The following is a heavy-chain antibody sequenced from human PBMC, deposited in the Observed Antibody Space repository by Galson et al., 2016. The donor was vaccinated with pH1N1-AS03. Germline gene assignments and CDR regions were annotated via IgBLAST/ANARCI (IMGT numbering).Heavy chain of an antibody. V-gene: IGHV1-2*06. CDR2: INPKTEGT. CDR3: ARAGSGETVMIRCGGYCYCSVY. D-gene: IGHD2-21*02. J-gene: IGHJ4*02. Sequence: SVKVSCKVSGYTLTAYYIHWVRQAPGQGLEWMGLINPKTEGTYSAQKFQGRVTMTRDTSVSTAYMELTWLTSDDTAVYYCARAGSGETVMIRCGGYCYCSVYWGQGTLVTVSS. CDR1: GYTLTAYY.